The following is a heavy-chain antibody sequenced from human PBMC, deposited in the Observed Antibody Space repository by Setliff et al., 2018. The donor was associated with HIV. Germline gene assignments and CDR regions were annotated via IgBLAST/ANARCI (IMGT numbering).Heavy chain of an antibody. Sequence: SQTLSLTCAVYGGSFSDYSWTWIRQPPGRGLEWIGEINHSGSTSYNPSLKSRVSMSVDTSKNQFSLKLSSATAADTAIFYCARATTGYSSIWYRNGLTYYYYMDVWGRGTKVTVS. CDR1: GGSFSDYS. V-gene: IGHV4-34*01. CDR3: ARATTGYSSIWYRNGLTYYYYMDV. D-gene: IGHD6-13*01. CDR2: INHSGST. J-gene: IGHJ6*03.